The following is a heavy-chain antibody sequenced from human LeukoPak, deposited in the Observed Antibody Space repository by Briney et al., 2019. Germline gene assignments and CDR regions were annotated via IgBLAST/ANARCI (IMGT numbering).Heavy chain of an antibody. V-gene: IGHV3-21*01. J-gene: IGHJ5*02. Sequence: GGSLRLSCAASGFNFPTYAMQWVRQAPGKGLEWVSSIRVSDGARFYADSVKGRFTISRDNAKNSLYLQMNSLRAEDTAVYYCARATTVTTHWFDPWGQGTLVTVSS. CDR2: IRVSDGAR. D-gene: IGHD4-11*01. CDR1: GFNFPTYA. CDR3: ARATTVTTHWFDP.